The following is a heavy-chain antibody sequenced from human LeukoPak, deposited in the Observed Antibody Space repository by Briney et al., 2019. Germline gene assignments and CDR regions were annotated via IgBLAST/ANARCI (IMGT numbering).Heavy chain of an antibody. J-gene: IGHJ4*02. CDR1: GGTFSSYA. CDR2: TIPIFGTA. Sequence: PSVKVSCKASGGTFSSYAISWVRQAPGQGLEWMGGTIPIFGTANYAQKFQGRVTITTDESTSTAYMELSSLRSEDTAVYYCARDLRFNYYDSSGCTQEFDSWGQGTLVTVSS. D-gene: IGHD3-22*01. CDR3: ARDLRFNYYDSSGCTQEFDS. V-gene: IGHV1-69*05.